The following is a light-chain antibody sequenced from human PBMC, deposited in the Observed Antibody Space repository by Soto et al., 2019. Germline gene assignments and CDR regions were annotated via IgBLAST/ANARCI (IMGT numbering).Light chain of an antibody. J-gene: IGLJ3*02. V-gene: IGLV2-14*01. CDR3: SSYTSSITLV. CDR1: SSDVGGYNY. Sequence: QSALTQPASVSGSPGQSITISCTGTSSDVGGYNYVSWYQQHPGKAPKLMIYEDSNRPSGVSNRFSGSKSGNSASLTISGLQAEDEADYYCSSYTSSITLVFGGGTKLTVL. CDR2: EDS.